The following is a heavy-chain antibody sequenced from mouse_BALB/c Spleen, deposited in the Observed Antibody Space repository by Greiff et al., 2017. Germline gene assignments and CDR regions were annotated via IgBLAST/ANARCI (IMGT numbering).Heavy chain of an antibody. CDR2: IDPANGNT. Sequence: VQLKQSGAELVKPGASVKLSCTASGFNIKDTYMHWVKQRPEQGLEWIGRIDPANGNTKYDPKFQGKATITADTSSNTAYLQLSSLTSEDTAVYYCATENRTYYYAMDYWGQGTSVTVSS. CDR1: GFNIKDTY. V-gene: IGHV14-3*02. J-gene: IGHJ4*01. CDR3: ATENRTYYYAMDY. D-gene: IGHD2-14*01.